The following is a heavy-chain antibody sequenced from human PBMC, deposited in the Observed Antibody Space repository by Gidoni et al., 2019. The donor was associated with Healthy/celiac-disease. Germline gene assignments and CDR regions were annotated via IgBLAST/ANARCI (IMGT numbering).Heavy chain of an antibody. J-gene: IGHJ5*02. CDR2: IDWDDDK. Sequence: QVTLRESGPALVKPTQTVTLTCTFSGFSLSTCCRCVSWIRQPPGKALEWLALIDWDDDKYFRTSLKTRLTISKDTSKDQVVLTMTNMDPVDTATYYCARARRLLEWDDMGWFDPWGQGTLVTVSS. CDR1: GFSLSTCCRC. V-gene: IGHV2-70*01. CDR3: ARARRLLEWDDMGWFDP. D-gene: IGHD3-3*01.